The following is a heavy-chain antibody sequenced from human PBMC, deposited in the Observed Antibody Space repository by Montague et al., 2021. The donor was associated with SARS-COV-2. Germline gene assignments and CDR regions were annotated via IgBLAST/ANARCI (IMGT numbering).Heavy chain of an antibody. V-gene: IGHV3-23*03. CDR1: GFTFSSPA. Sequence: SLRLSCAASGFTFSSPAMIWVRQAPGKGLEWVSVIYSGGSSTYYADSVKGRFTISRDNSKNTLYLEMNSLRAEDTAVYYCAEVTYYDILTGSIPFRYYFDYWGQGTLVTVSS. J-gene: IGHJ4*02. D-gene: IGHD3-9*01. CDR2: IYSGGSST. CDR3: AEVTYYDILTGSIPFRYYFDY.